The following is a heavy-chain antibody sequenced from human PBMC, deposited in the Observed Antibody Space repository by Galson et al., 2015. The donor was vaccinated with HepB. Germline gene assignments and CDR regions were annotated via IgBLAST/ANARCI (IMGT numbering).Heavy chain of an antibody. CDR3: ARSVTLPRYYYDSSGSDAFDI. CDR2: IFSNDEK. J-gene: IGHJ3*02. CDR1: GFSLSNARMG. Sequence: PALVKPTQTLTLTCAVSGFSLSNARMGVSWIRQPPGKALEWLAHIFSNDEKSYSTPLKSRLTISKDTSKSQVVLTMTNMDPVDTATYYCARSVTLPRYYYDSSGSDAFDIWGQGTMVTVSS. V-gene: IGHV2-26*01. D-gene: IGHD3-22*01.